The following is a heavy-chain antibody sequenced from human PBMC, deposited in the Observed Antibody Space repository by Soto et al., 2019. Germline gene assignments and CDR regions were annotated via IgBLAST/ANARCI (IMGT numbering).Heavy chain of an antibody. CDR3: ESSRDGYKSYFDY. D-gene: IGHD5-12*01. V-gene: IGHV1-46*01. CDR2: INSSGGST. J-gene: IGHJ4*02. CDR1: GYTFTSYY. Sequence: RASVKVSCKASGYTFTSYYMHWVRQAPGQVLEWIGIINSSGGSTSYAQTFQGRVTMTRDTSTSTVYMALSSLRPEDTAVYYCESSRDGYKSYFDYWGQGTLVTVSS.